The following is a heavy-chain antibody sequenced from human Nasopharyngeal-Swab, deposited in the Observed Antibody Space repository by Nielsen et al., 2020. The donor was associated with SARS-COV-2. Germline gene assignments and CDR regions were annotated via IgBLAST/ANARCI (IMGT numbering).Heavy chain of an antibody. J-gene: IGHJ6*02. Sequence: GGSLRLSCAASGFTFSSYAMHWVRQAPGKGLECVAVISYDGSNEYFADSVKGRFTISRDNSKNTVFLQMNSLRTEDTAVYFCARDDRDVDTAMVVYFYGMDVWGQGTTVTVSS. CDR2: ISYDGSNE. CDR3: ARDDRDVDTAMVVYFYGMDV. CDR1: GFTFSSYA. D-gene: IGHD5-18*01. V-gene: IGHV3-30*04.